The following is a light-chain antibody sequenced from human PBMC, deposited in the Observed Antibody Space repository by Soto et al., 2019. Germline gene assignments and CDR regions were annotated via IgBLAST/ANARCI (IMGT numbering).Light chain of an antibody. CDR2: KAS. CDR1: QRLSYC. V-gene: IGKV1-5*03. Sequence: DIQMTPSPSTLSASVGDTVTITCRASQRLSYCLAWYQQKPGQAPKLLIHKASTLESGAPSRFSGSGSGTDFTLTISCMQPDDFPTYQCQQYGRFPYTFAQGTKLEIK. J-gene: IGKJ2*01. CDR3: QQYGRFPYT.